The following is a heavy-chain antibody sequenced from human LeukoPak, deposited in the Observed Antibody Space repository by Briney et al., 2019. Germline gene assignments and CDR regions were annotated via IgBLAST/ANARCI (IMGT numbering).Heavy chain of an antibody. D-gene: IGHD5-18*01. J-gene: IGHJ6*02. CDR1: GYTFTGYY. Sequence: ASVKVSCKASGYTFTGYYMHWVRQAPGQGLEWMGWINPNSGGTNYAQKFQGRVTMTRDTSISTAYMELSRLRSDDTAVYYCARGPRIQLNDAPYYYYGMDVWGQGTTVTVSS. CDR3: ARGPRIQLNDAPYYYYGMDV. CDR2: INPNSGGT. V-gene: IGHV1-2*02.